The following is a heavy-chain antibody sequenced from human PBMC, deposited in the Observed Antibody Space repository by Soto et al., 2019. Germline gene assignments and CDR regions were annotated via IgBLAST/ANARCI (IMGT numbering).Heavy chain of an antibody. CDR2: ISGSGGST. V-gene: IGHV3-23*01. J-gene: IGHJ4*02. CDR1: GFTFSSYG. D-gene: IGHD3-10*01. Sequence: GGSLRLSCAASGFTFSSYGMHWVRQAPGKGLEWVSAISGSGGSTYYADSVKGRFTISRDNSKNTLYLQMNSLRAEDTAVYYCAKDKGSGSYYPMYYFDYWGQGTLVTVSS. CDR3: AKDKGSGSYYPMYYFDY.